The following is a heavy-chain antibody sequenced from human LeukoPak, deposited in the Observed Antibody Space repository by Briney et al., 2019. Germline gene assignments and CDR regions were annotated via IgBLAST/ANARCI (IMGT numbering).Heavy chain of an antibody. V-gene: IGHV4-59*08. CDR1: GGSIGSYY. CDR2: VYYSGTT. CDR3: ARRPDGTCHFDY. J-gene: IGHJ4*02. Sequence: KPAETLTLTRTVSGGSIGSYYWKWVRQPPGKGLEGVGYVYYSGTTNYNPSLNSRVSSSVDTSKKQFSLKLSSVTAADTAVYYCARRPDGTCHFDYWGQGTLVTVSS.